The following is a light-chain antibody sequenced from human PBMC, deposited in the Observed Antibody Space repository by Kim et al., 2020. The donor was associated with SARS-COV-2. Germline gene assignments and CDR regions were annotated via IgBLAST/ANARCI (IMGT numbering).Light chain of an antibody. CDR3: HQYNTGHT. V-gene: IGKV3-15*01. CDR2: RAS. Sequence: EIVLTQSPATLSVSPGERATLSRRASQSLSGNIAWYQQKPGQAPRLIIYRASTRAAGVPDRLSGTGSATDFTLTISSLQSEDFALYYCHQYNTGHTFGQGTKVDIK. J-gene: IGKJ2*01. CDR1: QSLSGN.